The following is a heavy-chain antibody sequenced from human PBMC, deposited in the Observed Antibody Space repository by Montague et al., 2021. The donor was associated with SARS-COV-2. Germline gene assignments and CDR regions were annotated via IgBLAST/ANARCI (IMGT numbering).Heavy chain of an antibody. CDR2: XXWXXXK. D-gene: IGHD6-13*01. CDR1: GFSLTTSGVG. Sequence: PALVKPTQTLTLTRTFSGFSLTTSGVGVCWIRQSPGKALEWLAXXXWXXXKRXSPSLKSRLTITKDTSKNPVVLTMTNMEPVDTATYYCAHRRGIVAGARGGFDPWGQGILVTVSS. CDR3: AHRRGIVAGARGGFDP. J-gene: IGHJ5*02. V-gene: IGHV2-5*02.